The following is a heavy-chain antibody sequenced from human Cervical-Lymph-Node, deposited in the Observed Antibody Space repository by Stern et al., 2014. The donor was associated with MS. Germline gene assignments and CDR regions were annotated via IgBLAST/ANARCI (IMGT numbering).Heavy chain of an antibody. J-gene: IGHJ4*02. Sequence: EVQLVQSGGSLVQPGGSLRLSCAASGFTFSSYAMSWVRQAPGKGLEWVSAICGSGDSTYYADSVKGRFTISRAHFTNTLYLQMNSLRTDDTAVYYCAKEGILVASFDYWGQGTLVAVSS. CDR1: GFTFSSYA. V-gene: IGHV3-23*04. CDR3: AKEGILVASFDY. CDR2: ICGSGDST. D-gene: IGHD5-12*01.